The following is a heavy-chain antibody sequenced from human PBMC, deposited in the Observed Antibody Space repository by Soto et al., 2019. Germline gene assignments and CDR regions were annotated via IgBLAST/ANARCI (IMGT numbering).Heavy chain of an antibody. V-gene: IGHV3-30*03. Sequence: GGSLRLSCAASGFTFGSYGMQWVGQAPGNGLEGVALISFDGRNKYYADSVKGRFTISRDNSKNTLFLQMNSLRAEDTAMYYCIAGYYFGDYWGQGTLVTVSS. D-gene: IGHD3-22*01. CDR3: IAGYYFGDY. CDR2: ISFDGRNK. J-gene: IGHJ4*01. CDR1: GFTFGSYG.